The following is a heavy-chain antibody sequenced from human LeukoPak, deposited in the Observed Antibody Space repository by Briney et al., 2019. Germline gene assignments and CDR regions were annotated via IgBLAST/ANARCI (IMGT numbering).Heavy chain of an antibody. J-gene: IGHJ6*03. CDR3: ARDPYSGSYGNEYYYYMDV. D-gene: IGHD1-26*01. CDR1: GFTFSSYT. CDR2: ISRSSSYI. V-gene: IGHV3-21*01. Sequence: PGGSLRLSCAASGFTFSSYTMNWVRQAPGKGLEWVSSISRSSSYIYYADSMKGRFTISRDNARNSLSLQMNSLRAEDTAVYYCARDPYSGSYGNEYYYYMDVWGKGTTVTISS.